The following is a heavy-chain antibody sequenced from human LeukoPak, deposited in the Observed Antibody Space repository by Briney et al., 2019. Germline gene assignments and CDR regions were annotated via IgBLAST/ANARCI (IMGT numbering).Heavy chain of an antibody. CDR2: INHSGST. CDR3: ARGRIAVAGASTSLFDIDY. J-gene: IGHJ4*02. V-gene: IGHV4-34*01. D-gene: IGHD6-19*01. CDR1: GGSFSGYY. Sequence: PSETPSLTCAVYGGSFSGYYWSWIRQPPGKGLEWIGEINHSGSTNYNPSLKSRVTISVDTSKNQFSLKLGSVTAADTAVYYCARGRIAVAGASTSLFDIDYWGQGTLVTVSS.